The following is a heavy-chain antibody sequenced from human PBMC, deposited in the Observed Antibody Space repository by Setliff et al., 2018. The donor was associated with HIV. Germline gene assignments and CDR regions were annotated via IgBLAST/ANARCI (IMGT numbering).Heavy chain of an antibody. J-gene: IGHJ4*02. CDR2: INTANGNT. CDR1: GYTSTSHT. Sequence: ASVKVSCKASGYTSTSHTIHWVRQAPGQGLEWMGWINTANGNTKYSQKFQDRVTITRDTSASTGYMEVNSLRPEDTAVYYCARDRTPKRGYTYREPDFDSWGQGTLGTVPQ. D-gene: IGHD3-22*01. CDR3: ARDRTPKRGYTYREPDFDS. V-gene: IGHV1-3*04.